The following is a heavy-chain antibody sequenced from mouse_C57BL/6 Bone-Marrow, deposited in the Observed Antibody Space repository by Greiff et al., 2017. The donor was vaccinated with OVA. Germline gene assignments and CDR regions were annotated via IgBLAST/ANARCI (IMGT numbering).Heavy chain of an antibody. V-gene: IGHV5-17*01. J-gene: IGHJ1*03. Sequence: EVKLMESGGGLVKPGGSLKLSCAASGFTFSDYGMHWVRQAPEKGLEWVAYISSGSSTIYYADTVKGRFTISRDNAKNTLFLQMTSLRSEDTAMYYCARVGYYGPYDRYFDVWGTGTTVTVSS. CDR2: ISSGSSTI. CDR3: ARVGYYGPYDRYFDV. CDR1: GFTFSDYG. D-gene: IGHD1-1*01.